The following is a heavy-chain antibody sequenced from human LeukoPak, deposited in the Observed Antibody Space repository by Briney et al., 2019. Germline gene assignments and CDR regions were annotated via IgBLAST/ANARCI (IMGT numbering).Heavy chain of an antibody. CDR1: GYPFTTSW. CDR3: AIINHPDGRVY. V-gene: IGHV5-51*01. J-gene: IGHJ4*02. D-gene: IGHD5-24*01. Sequence: PGESLKISCQGFGYPFTTSWIGWVRQLPGKGLEWTAIIYAGNSDAKYSPSFQGQVSISTDRSISTAYLHWNSLKASDTAIYYCAIINHPDGRVYWGQGTLVTVSS. CDR2: IYAGNSDA.